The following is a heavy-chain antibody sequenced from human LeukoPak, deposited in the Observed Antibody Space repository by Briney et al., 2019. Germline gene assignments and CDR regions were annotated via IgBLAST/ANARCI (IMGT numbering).Heavy chain of an antibody. CDR2: INPNSGGT. V-gene: IGHV1-2*02. D-gene: IGHD4-17*01. Sequence: GASVKVSCKASGYTFTGYYMHWVRQAPGQGLEWMGWINPNSGGTNYAQKFQGRVTMTRDTSISTAYMELSRLRSDDTAVYYCAREKVDYGDYYYYYYYMDVWGKGTTVTVSS. J-gene: IGHJ6*03. CDR1: GYTFTGYY. CDR3: AREKVDYGDYYYYYYYMDV.